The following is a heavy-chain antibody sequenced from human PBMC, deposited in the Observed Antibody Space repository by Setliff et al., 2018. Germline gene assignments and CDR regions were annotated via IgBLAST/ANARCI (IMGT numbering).Heavy chain of an antibody. Sequence: PSETLSLTCAVSGYSSSSGFSWVWIRQSPGKGLEWIGRILFSGDTYYNPSLNSRVTISADTSKNQFSLNLSSVTAADTAVYYCARDNRARHYMDVWGKGTTVTVSS. V-gene: IGHV4-38-2*02. CDR1: GYSSSSGFS. D-gene: IGHD3-10*01. CDR2: ILFSGDT. J-gene: IGHJ6*03. CDR3: ARDNRARHYMDV.